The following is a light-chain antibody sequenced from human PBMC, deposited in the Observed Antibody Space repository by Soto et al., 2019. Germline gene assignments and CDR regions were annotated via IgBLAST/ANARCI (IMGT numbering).Light chain of an antibody. V-gene: IGKV3-20*01. CDR1: QSVSSSY. J-gene: IGKJ3*01. CDR2: GAS. CDR3: QQYGSPPLFT. Sequence: EIVLTQSPGTLSLSPGERATLSCRASQSVSSSYLAWYQQKPGQAPRLLIYGASSKATGIPDRFSGSGSGTDSTHTISRLEPEDFAVDYCQQYGSPPLFTFVPGTKVDMK.